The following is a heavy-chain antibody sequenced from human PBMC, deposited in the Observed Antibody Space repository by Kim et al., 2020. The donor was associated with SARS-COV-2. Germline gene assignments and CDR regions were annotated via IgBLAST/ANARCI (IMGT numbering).Heavy chain of an antibody. CDR2: TSTI. V-gene: IGHV3-48*02. Sequence: TSTIYYADAVKGRFTISRDNAKNSLYLQMNSLRDEDTAVYYCARGFPIDYWGQGTLVTVSS. J-gene: IGHJ4*02. D-gene: IGHD2-21*01. CDR3: ARGFPIDY.